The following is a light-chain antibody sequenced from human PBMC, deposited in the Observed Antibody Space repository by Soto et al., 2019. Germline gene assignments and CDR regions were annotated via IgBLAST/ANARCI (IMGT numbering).Light chain of an antibody. J-gene: IGKJ4*01. Sequence: EIVLTQSPGTLSLSPGERATLSCRASQSVGSSHLAWYQQKPGQAPRLLIYDVSTRATGIPTRFSGSGSGTEFTLTISSLQSEDFAAYYCQQYNNWPLTFGGGTKVDIK. CDR1: QSVGSSH. V-gene: IGKV3D-15*01. CDR3: QQYNNWPLT. CDR2: DVS.